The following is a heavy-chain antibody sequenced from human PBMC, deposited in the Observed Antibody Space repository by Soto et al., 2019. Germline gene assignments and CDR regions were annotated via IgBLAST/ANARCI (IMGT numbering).Heavy chain of an antibody. J-gene: IGHJ4*02. CDR2: ISAHNGNT. D-gene: IGHD1-1*01. CDR1: GYGFTTYG. CDR3: ARGRYGDY. V-gene: IGHV1-18*01. Sequence: QVHLVQSGAEVKKPGASVNVSCKGSGYGFTTYGITWVRQAPGQGLEWMVWISAHNGNTNYAQKLQGRVTVTRDTSTSTAYMELRSLRSDDTAVYYCARGRYGDYWGQGALVTVSS.